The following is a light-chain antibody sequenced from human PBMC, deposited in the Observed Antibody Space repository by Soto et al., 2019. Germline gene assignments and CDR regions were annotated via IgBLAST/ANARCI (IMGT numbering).Light chain of an antibody. Sequence: QSALTQPASVSGSPGQSITISCTGTSSDDGSYNYVSWYQQHPGKAPKLMIYEVSNRPSGVSNRFSGSKSGNTASLTISGLQAEDEADYYCSSYSSSSTLVFGTGTKVTVL. CDR1: SSDDGSYNY. CDR3: SSYSSSSTLV. CDR2: EVS. V-gene: IGLV2-14*01. J-gene: IGLJ1*01.